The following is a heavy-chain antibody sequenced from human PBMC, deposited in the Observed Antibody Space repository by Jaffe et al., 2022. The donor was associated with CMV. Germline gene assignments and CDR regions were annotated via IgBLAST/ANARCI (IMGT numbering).Heavy chain of an antibody. D-gene: IGHD3-3*01. CDR2: IKSKTDGGTT. CDR3: TALYYDFWSGYGNYYYMDV. V-gene: IGHV3-15*01. Sequence: EVQLVESGGGLVKPGGSLRLSCAASGFTFSNAWMSWVRQAPGKGLEWVGRIKSKTDGGTTDYAAPVKGRFTISRDDSKNTLYLQMNSLKTEDTAVYYCTALYYDFWSGYGNYYYMDVWGKGTTVTVSS. J-gene: IGHJ6*03. CDR1: GFTFSNAW.